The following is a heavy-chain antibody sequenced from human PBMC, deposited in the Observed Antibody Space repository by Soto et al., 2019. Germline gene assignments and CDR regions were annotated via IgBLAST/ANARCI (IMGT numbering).Heavy chain of an antibody. J-gene: IGHJ4*02. D-gene: IGHD6-13*01. V-gene: IGHV1-69*12. CDR2: IIPIFGTA. Sequence: QVQLVQSGAEVKKPGSSGKISCKASGGTFSSYAISWVLQAPGQGLEWMGGIIPIFGTANYAQKFQGRVTITADESTSTAYMELSSLRSEDTAVYYCARGPPYSSSWYFDYWGQGTLVTVSS. CDR3: ARGPPYSSSWYFDY. CDR1: GGTFSSYA.